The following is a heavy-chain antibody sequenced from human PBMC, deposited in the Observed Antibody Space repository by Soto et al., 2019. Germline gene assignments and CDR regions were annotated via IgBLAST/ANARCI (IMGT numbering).Heavy chain of an antibody. CDR1: GFAFSSYT. Sequence: EVQLVESGGGLVKPGGSLRLSCAASGFAFSSYTMNWVLQAPGKGLEWVSSISGGGDYIYYTGSVKGRFSISRDNAKNSLYLQMDSLRAEDTAVYYCASLSRFALDYWGQGTLVTVSS. D-gene: IGHD3-10*01. CDR3: ASLSRFALDY. V-gene: IGHV3-21*01. CDR2: ISGGGDYI. J-gene: IGHJ4*01.